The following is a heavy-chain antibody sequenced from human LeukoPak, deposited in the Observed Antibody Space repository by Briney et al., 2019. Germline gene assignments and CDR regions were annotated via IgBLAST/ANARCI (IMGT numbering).Heavy chain of an antibody. D-gene: IGHD2-8*01. CDR3: ARNNTLMMYPRGGEDKGFDY. V-gene: IGHV4-39*01. CDR1: GGSISSGSYS. CDR2: IYYSGST. Sequence: PSETLSLTCTVSGGSISSGSYSWGWLRQPPGKGLEWIGSIYYSGSTHYNPSLKSRVTISVDTSKNEFSLKLSSVTAADTAVYYCARNNTLMMYPRGGEDKGFDYWGQGTLVTVSS. J-gene: IGHJ4*02.